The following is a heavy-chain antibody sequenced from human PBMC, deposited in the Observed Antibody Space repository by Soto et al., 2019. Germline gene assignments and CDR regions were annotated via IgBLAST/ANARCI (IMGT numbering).Heavy chain of an antibody. CDR3: ARMVWDDIVVVVAASAAFDI. CDR1: GDSVSSNSAA. CDR2: TYYRSKWYN. Sequence: PSQTLSLTCAISGDSVSSNSAAWNWIRQPPSRGLEWLGRTYYRSKWYNDYAVSVKSRITINPDTSKNQFSLQLNSVTPEDTAVYYCARMVWDDIVVVVAASAAFDIWGQGTMVTVSS. D-gene: IGHD2-15*01. V-gene: IGHV6-1*01. J-gene: IGHJ3*02.